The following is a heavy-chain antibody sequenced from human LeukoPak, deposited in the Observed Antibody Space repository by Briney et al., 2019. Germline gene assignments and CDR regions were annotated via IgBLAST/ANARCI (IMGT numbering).Heavy chain of an antibody. CDR1: GGSTSSNSYY. Sequence: SETLSLTCTVSGGSTSSNSYYWSWIRQPPGKGLEWIGYIYYSGSTNYNPSLKSRVTISVDTSKNQFSLKLSSVTAADTAVYYCARTTEAHSWRTRYYDYYMDVWGKGTTVTVSS. J-gene: IGHJ6*03. CDR3: ARTTEAHSWRTRYYDYYMDV. D-gene: IGHD6-13*01. V-gene: IGHV4-61*01. CDR2: IYYSGST.